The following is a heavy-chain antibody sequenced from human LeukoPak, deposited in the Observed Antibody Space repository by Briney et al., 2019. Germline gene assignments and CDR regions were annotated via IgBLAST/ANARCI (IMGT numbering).Heavy chain of an antibody. Sequence: SETLSLTCTVSGGSITGYYWNWIRQPAGQGLEWLGRVYSSGVGNYNPSLTSRVTMSVDTSKNQFSLKLNSLTAADTAVYYCAREEFLHEIDSSGYFVYWGQGTLVTVSS. D-gene: IGHD3-22*01. CDR2: VYSSGVG. V-gene: IGHV4-4*07. J-gene: IGHJ4*02. CDR3: AREEFLHEIDSSGYFVY. CDR1: GGSITGYY.